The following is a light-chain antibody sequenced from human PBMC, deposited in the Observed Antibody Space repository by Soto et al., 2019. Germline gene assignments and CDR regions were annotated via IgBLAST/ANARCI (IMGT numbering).Light chain of an antibody. CDR2: DVN. CDR3: CSWAGNSLV. Sequence: QSALTQPRSVSGSPGQSVTISCTGTSSDVGGYNYVSWYQQQPGKAPKIKIYDVNERPAGVPDRFSGSKSGNTAFLTISGLQAEDEADYYCCSWAGNSLVFGGGTKLTVL. CDR1: SSDVGGYNY. V-gene: IGLV2-11*01. J-gene: IGLJ3*02.